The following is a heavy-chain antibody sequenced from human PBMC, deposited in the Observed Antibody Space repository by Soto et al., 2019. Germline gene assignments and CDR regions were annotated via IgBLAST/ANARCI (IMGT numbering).Heavy chain of an antibody. CDR1: GGSISSYY. V-gene: IGHV4-59*01. D-gene: IGHD1-26*01. J-gene: IGHJ4*02. CDR2: IYYSGST. CDR3: ARRYGGSFDY. Sequence: SETLSLTCTVSGGSISSYYWSWIRQPPGKGLEWIGYIYYSGSTNYNPSLKSRVTISVDTSKNQFSLKLSSVTAADTAVYYCARRYGGSFDYWGQGTLVTVSS.